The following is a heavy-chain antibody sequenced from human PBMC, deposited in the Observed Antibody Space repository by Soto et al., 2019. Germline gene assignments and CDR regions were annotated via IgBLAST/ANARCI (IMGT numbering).Heavy chain of an antibody. CDR1: GFTFSSYA. V-gene: IGHV3-23*01. D-gene: IGHD3-22*01. Sequence: PGGSLRLSCAASGFTFSSYAMSWVRQAPGKGLEWVSAISGSGVSTYYADSVKGRFTIPRDNSKNTLYLQMNSLRAEDTAVYYCAKSPGMYYYDSSGYYHYDYWGQGTLVTVSS. CDR2: ISGSGVST. CDR3: AKSPGMYYYDSSGYYHYDY. J-gene: IGHJ4*02.